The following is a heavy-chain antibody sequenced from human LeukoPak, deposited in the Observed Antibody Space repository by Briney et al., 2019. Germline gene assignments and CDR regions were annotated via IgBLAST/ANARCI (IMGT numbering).Heavy chain of an antibody. CDR3: ARDALWFGAVRHFDY. D-gene: IGHD3-10*01. CDR2: ISAYNGNT. Sequence: ASVKVSCKASGYTFTSYGISWVRQAPGQGLEWMGWISAYNGNTNYAQRLQGRVTMTTDTSTSTAYMELRSLRSDGTAVYYCARDALWFGAVRHFDYWGQGTLVTVSS. V-gene: IGHV1-18*01. J-gene: IGHJ4*02. CDR1: GYTFTSYG.